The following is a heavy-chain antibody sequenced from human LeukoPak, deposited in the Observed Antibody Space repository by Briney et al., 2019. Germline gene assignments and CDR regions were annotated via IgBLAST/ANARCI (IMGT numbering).Heavy chain of an antibody. CDR2: INPNSGGT. V-gene: IGHV1-2*02. D-gene: IGHD1-7*01. Sequence: ASVKVSCKASGYTFTGYYMHWVRQAPGQGLEWMGWINPNSGGTNYAQKFQGRVTMTRDTSISTAYMELSRLRSDDTAVYYCARKKANWSYAFDYWGQGTLVTVSS. CDR1: GYTFTGYY. CDR3: ARKKANWSYAFDY. J-gene: IGHJ4*02.